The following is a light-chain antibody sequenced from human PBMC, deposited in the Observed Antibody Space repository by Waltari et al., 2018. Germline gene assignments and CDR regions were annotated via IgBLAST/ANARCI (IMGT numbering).Light chain of an antibody. V-gene: IGLV2-14*01. CDR3: SSYSENFTV. J-gene: IGLJ3*02. Sequence: QSALTQPASVSESPGQSITISCTCTTNDFSSSNSVSWYQHRPGKAPKLIIYEVHSRPSGIADVSHRFSGSKSGGTAFLTISGLQVEDEGDYYCSSYSENFTVFGGGTKVTVL. CDR2: EVH. CDR1: TNDFSSSNS.